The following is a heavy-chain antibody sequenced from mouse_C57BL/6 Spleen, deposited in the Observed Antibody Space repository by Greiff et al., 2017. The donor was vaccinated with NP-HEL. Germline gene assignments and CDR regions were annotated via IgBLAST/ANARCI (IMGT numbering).Heavy chain of an antibody. V-gene: IGHV2-6-1*01. Sequence: VQVVESGAGLVAPSQSLSLTCTASGFSLTSYGVHWVRQPPGKGLEWLVVIWSDGSTTYNSAPKSRLSISKDNAKSQVFLKMNRLQTDDTAMYYCARHCDDGYPMGDWGQGTSVTVAS. D-gene: IGHD2-3*01. J-gene: IGHJ4*01. CDR1: GFSLTSYG. CDR3: ARHCDDGYPMGD. CDR2: IWSDGST.